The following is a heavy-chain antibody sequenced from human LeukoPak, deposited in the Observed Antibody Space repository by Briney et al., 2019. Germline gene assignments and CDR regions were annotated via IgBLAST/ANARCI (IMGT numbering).Heavy chain of an antibody. J-gene: IGHJ4*02. CDR1: GDSISGGGYY. Sequence: SETLSLTCTVSGDSISGGGYYWSWISQHPGRGLEWIGYIYYDGSTSYNPSLKSRLTISIDTSKNQFSLKLSSVTAADTAVYFCAGRGSPYYFDFWGQGTLVTVSS. CDR3: AGRGSPYYFDF. V-gene: IGHV4-31*03. CDR2: IYYDGST. D-gene: IGHD3-10*01.